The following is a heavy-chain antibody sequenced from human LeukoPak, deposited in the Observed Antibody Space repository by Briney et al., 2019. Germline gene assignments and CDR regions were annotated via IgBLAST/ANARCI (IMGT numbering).Heavy chain of an antibody. Sequence: GGSLRLPCAASGFTFDDYAMHWVRQAPGKGLEWVSGISWNSGSIGYADSVKGRFTISRDNAKNSLYLQMNSLRAEDTALYYCAKVHFVDTAMVEGAFDIWGQGTMVTVSS. CDR1: GFTFDDYA. CDR3: AKVHFVDTAMVEGAFDI. D-gene: IGHD5-18*01. V-gene: IGHV3-9*01. J-gene: IGHJ3*02. CDR2: ISWNSGSI.